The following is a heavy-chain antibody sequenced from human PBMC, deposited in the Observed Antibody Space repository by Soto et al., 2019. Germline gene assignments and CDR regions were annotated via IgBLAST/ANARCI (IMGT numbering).Heavy chain of an antibody. CDR1: GGTFSSYA. CDR2: ISPIFGTA. V-gene: IGHV1-69*01. CDR3: ARITPTGWTKYYYGMDV. Sequence: QVQLVQSGAEVKKPGSSVKVSCKASGGTFSSYAISWVRQAPGQGLEWMGGISPIFGTANYAQKFQGRVTITADESTSTAYMELSSLRSEDTAVYYCARITPTGWTKYYYGMDVWGQVTTVTVSS. D-gene: IGHD2-15*01. J-gene: IGHJ6*02.